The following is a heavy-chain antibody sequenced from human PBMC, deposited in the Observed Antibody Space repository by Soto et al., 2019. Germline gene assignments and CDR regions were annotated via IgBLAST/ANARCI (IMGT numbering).Heavy chain of an antibody. CDR2: IWYDGSNK. CDR3: AAGEPLDY. J-gene: IGHJ4*02. D-gene: IGHD3-10*01. V-gene: IGHV3-33*01. Sequence: VGSLRLSCAASGFIFSNYGMHWVRQAPGKGLEWVAIIWYDGSNKYYADSVKGRFTISRDNSKNIVSLQMNSLRAEDTAMYYCAAGEPLDYRGQGTLVTVSS. CDR1: GFIFSNYG.